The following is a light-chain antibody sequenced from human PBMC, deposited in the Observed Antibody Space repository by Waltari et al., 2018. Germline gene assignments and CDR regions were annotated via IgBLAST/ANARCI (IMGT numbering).Light chain of an antibody. CDR2: NVS. CDR3: MQGTHSPYT. V-gene: IGKV2D-30*01. CDR1: QGLLSSDGHTY. Sequence: DVVLTQSPLPLLVPLGLPAALYYPSRQGLLSSDGHTYLDWFQQKPGQSPKLLIYNVSNWDSGVPDRFSGSGSGTEFTLKISRVEAEDVGVYYCMQGTHSPYTFGQGTRLEI. J-gene: IGKJ2*01.